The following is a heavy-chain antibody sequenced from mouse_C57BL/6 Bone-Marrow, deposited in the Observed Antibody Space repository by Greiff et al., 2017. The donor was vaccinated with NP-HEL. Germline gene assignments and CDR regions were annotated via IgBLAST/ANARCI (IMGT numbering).Heavy chain of an antibody. Sequence: EVQVVESGEGLVKPGGSLKLSCAASGFTFSSYAMSWVRQTPEKRLEWVAYISSGGDYIYYADTVKGRFTISRDNARNTLYLQMSSLTSEDTAMYYCTRDSRGNYDAMDYWGQGTSVTVSA. CDR2: ISSGGDYI. CDR3: TRDSRGNYDAMDY. CDR1: GFTFSSYA. D-gene: IGHD2-1*01. V-gene: IGHV5-9-1*02. J-gene: IGHJ4*01.